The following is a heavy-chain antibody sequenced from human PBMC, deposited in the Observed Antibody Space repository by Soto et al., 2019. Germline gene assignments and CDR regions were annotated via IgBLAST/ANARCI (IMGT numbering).Heavy chain of an antibody. CDR1: GFTFSSYG. D-gene: IGHD3-3*01. J-gene: IGHJ3*01. V-gene: IGHV3-30*18. CDR3: AKDFSRGPSVLRGIDL. Sequence: QVQLVESGGSVVQPGTSLRLSCAASGFTFSSYGIHWVRQAPGKGLEWVALISHDGSRKEYAESQKGRFTISRDNSKNTVYLQLNSLRFEDTAVYFGAKDFSRGPSVLRGIDLWGLGTVVTISS. CDR2: ISHDGSRK.